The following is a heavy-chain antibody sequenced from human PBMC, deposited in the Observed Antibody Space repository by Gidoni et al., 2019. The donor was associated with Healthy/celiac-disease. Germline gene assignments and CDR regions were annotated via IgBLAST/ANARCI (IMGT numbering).Heavy chain of an antibody. D-gene: IGHD2-15*01. CDR3: ARDRGGYCSGGSCYSGWFDP. J-gene: IGHJ5*02. V-gene: IGHV3-33*01. Sequence: QVQLVESGGGVVQPGRSLRLSCAASGFTVSSHGLHWVQAPGKGLEWVAVIWCDGSNKYYADSVKGRFNISRDNSKNTLYLQMNSLRAEDTAVYYCARDRGGYCSGGSCYSGWFDPWGQGTLVTVSS. CDR1: GFTVSSHG. CDR2: IWCDGSNK.